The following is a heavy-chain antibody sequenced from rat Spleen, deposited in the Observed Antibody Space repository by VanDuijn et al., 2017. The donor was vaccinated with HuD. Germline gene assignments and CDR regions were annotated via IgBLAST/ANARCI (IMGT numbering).Heavy chain of an antibody. CDR1: GFTFSNYD. J-gene: IGHJ2*01. D-gene: IGHD1-11*01. Sequence: EVQLVESGGGLVQPGRSMKLSCAASGFTFSNYDMAWVRQAPTKGLEWVASISYDGSSTYYRDSVKGRFTISRDNAKSTLYLQMDSLRSEDTATYYCTRYLYWGQGVMVTVSS. CDR3: TRYLY. CDR2: ISYDGSST. V-gene: IGHV5-20*01.